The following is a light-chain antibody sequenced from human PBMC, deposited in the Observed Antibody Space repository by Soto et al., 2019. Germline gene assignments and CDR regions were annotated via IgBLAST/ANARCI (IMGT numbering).Light chain of an antibody. CDR2: GAS. Sequence: EIVLTQSPGTLSLSPGERATLSCRASQSVSSSYSAWYQQKPGQAPRLLIYGASSRATGIPDRFSGSGSGTDFTLTISRLVPEDFAVYYCQQYGSSRTVGQGTKV. J-gene: IGKJ1*01. CDR1: QSVSSSY. V-gene: IGKV3-20*01. CDR3: QQYGSSRT.